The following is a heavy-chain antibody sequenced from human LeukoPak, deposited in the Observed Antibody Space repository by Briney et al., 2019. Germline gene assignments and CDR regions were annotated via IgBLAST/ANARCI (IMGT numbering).Heavy chain of an antibody. CDR1: GYTFTGYY. D-gene: IGHD2-2*01. CDR3: ARERGYCSSTSCWGYNWFDP. J-gene: IGHJ5*02. V-gene: IGHV1-2*02. CDR2: INPNSGGT. Sequence: GASVKVSCKASGYTFTGYYMHWVRQAPGQGLEWMGWINPNSGGTHYAQKFQGRVTMTRDTSISTAYMELSRLRSDDTAVYYCARERGYCSSTSCWGYNWFDPWGQGTLVTVSS.